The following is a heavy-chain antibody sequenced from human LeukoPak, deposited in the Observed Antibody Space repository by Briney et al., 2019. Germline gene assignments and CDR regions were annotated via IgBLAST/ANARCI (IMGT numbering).Heavy chain of an antibody. J-gene: IGHJ4*02. CDR3: AREDIAVAGTLEY. V-gene: IGHV3-23*01. Sequence: GGSLRLSCAASGFTFSSYAMSWVRQAPGKGLEWVSAISGSGGSTYYADSVKGRFTVSRDNSKNTLYLQMNNLRAEDTAVYYCAREDIAVAGTLEYWGQGTLVTVSS. D-gene: IGHD6-19*01. CDR2: ISGSGGST. CDR1: GFTFSSYA.